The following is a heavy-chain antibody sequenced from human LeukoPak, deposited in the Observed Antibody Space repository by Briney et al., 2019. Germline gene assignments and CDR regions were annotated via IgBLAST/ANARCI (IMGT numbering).Heavy chain of an antibody. CDR1: GFTFSSYW. Sequence: PGGSLRLSCAASGFTFSSYWMSWVRQAPGKGLEWVANIKQDGSEKYYVDSVKGRFIISRDNAKNSLYLQMNSLRAEDTAVYYCARGRDDFWSGYPSSYYMDVWGKGTTVTVSS. CDR2: IKQDGSEK. V-gene: IGHV3-7*01. CDR3: ARGRDDFWSGYPSSYYMDV. J-gene: IGHJ6*03. D-gene: IGHD3-3*01.